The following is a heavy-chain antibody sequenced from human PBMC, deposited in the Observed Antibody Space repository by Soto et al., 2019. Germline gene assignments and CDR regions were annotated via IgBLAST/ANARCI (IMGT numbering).Heavy chain of an antibody. CDR3: AREAPKYNWNPFDY. J-gene: IGHJ4*02. CDR1: GGTFSSYA. Sequence: SVKVSCKASGGTFSSYAISWVRQAPGQGLEWVGGIIPIFGTANYAQKFQGRVTITADESTSTAYMELSSLRSEDTAVYYCAREAPKYNWNPFDYWGQGTLVTVSS. V-gene: IGHV1-69*13. D-gene: IGHD1-20*01. CDR2: IIPIFGTA.